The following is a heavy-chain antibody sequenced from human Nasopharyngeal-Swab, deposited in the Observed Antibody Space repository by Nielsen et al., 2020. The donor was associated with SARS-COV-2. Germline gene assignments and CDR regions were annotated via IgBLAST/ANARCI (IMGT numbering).Heavy chain of an antibody. J-gene: IGHJ3*02. Sequence: SETLSLTCTVSGGSISSSSYYWSWIRQHPGKGLEWIGYIYYSGSTYYNPSLKSRVTISVDTSKNQFSLKLSSVTAADTAVYYCARATITMIVVVDAFDIWGQGTMVTVSS. V-gene: IGHV4-31*03. CDR2: IYYSGST. CDR1: GGSISSSSYY. CDR3: ARATITMIVVVDAFDI. D-gene: IGHD3-22*01.